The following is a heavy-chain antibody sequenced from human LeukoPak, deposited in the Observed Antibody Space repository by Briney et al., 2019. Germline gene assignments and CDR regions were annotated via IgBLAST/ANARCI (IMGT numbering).Heavy chain of an antibody. J-gene: IGHJ4*02. CDR2: IYYSGST. D-gene: IGHD3-22*01. V-gene: IGHV4-39*07. Sequence: PSETLSLTCTVSGGSISSSSYYWGWIRQPPGKGLEWIGSIYYSGSTYYNPSLKSRVTISVDTSKNQFSLKLSSVTAADTAVYYCARVTYYYDSSGYLRPYLFDYWGQGTLVTVSS. CDR1: GGSISSSSYY. CDR3: ARVTYYYDSSGYLRPYLFDY.